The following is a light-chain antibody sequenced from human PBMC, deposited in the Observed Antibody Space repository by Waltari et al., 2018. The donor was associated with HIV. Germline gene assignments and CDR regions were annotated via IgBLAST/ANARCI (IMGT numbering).Light chain of an antibody. Sequence: SFEPPQPPSVSVSPGQTARINCPADALTNQYAYWYQQKPGQHPVLVIFRDTERPSGMPERFSGSSSGTTVTLTISGVQAEDEADYYCQSADNTGNYVFGTGTKVTV. CDR2: RDT. J-gene: IGLJ1*01. CDR1: ALTNQY. V-gene: IGLV3-25*03. CDR3: QSADNTGNYV.